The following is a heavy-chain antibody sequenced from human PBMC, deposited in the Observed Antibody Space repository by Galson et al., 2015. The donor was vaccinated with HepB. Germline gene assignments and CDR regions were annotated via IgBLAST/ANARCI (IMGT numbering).Heavy chain of an antibody. V-gene: IGHV3-9*01. CDR2: ISWNSGSI. CDR3: AKEYYDFWSGPASNYYYYGMDV. Sequence: SLRLSCAASRFTFDDYAMHRVRQAPGKGLEWVSGISWNSGSIGYADSVKGRFTISRDNAKNSLYLQMNSLRAEDTALYYCAKEYYDFWSGPASNYYYYGMDVWGQGTTVTVSS. J-gene: IGHJ6*02. CDR1: RFTFDDYA. D-gene: IGHD3-3*01.